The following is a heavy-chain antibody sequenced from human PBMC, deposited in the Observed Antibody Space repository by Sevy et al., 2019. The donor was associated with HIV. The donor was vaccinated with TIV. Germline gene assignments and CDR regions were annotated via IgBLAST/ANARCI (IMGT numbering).Heavy chain of an antibody. Sequence: GGSLRLSCAASGFTFSSYSMNWVRQAPGKGLEWVSSISSSSSYIYYADSVKGRFTISRDNAKNSLYLQMNSLRAEDTAVYYCARDWMYYYDSSGYYYVDAFDIWGHGTMVTVSS. CDR1: GFTFSSYS. D-gene: IGHD3-22*01. J-gene: IGHJ3*02. V-gene: IGHV3-21*01. CDR2: ISSSSSYI. CDR3: ARDWMYYYDSSGYYYVDAFDI.